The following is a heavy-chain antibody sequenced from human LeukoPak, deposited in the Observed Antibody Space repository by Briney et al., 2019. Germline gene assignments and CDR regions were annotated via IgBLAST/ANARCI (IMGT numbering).Heavy chain of an antibody. CDR1: GYSFPTYW. D-gene: IGHD3-16*01. CDR3: ARHTSSVASDI. CDR2: IYPGDSDT. J-gene: IGHJ3*02. Sequence: GESLKISCKGSGYSFPTYWIGWVRRMPGKGLEWMGIIYPGDSDTRYSPSFQGQVTISADRSISTAYLQWNSLKASDTAMYFCARHTSSVASDIWGQGTMVTVSS. V-gene: IGHV5-51*01.